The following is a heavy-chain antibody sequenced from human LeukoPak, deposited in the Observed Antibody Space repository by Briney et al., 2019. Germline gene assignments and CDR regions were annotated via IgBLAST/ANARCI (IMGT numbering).Heavy chain of an antibody. CDR1: GFTFRTYW. D-gene: IGHD6-25*01. V-gene: IGHV3-74*01. CDR2: INSDGSST. J-gene: IGHJ4*02. Sequence: GGSLRLSCAASGFTFRTYWMHWVRQAPGKGLVWVSRINSDGSSTRYADSVKGRFTISRDNAKNTLYLQTNSLRAEDTAVYYCARDGAAAVNYWGQGTLVTVSS. CDR3: ARDGAAAVNY.